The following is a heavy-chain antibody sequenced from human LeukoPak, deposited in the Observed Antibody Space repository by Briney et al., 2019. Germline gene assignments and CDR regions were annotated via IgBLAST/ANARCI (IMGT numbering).Heavy chain of an antibody. J-gene: IGHJ3*02. CDR3: ARDQVPGPGGAFDI. CDR1: GFTFSSYD. D-gene: IGHD1-1*01. Sequence: PGGSLRLSCAASGFTFSSYDMHWVRQATGKGLGWVSVIGSAGDTYYPGSVKGRFTVSRENGKNSLYLQMNSLRAEDTAVYYRARDQVPGPGGAFDIWGQGTLVTVSS. V-gene: IGHV3-13*01. CDR2: IGSAGDT.